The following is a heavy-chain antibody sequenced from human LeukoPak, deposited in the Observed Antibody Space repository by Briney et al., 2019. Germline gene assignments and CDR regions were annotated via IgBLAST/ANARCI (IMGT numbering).Heavy chain of an antibody. V-gene: IGHV4-30-4*01. Sequence: SETLSLTCTVSGGSISSGDYYWSWIRQPPGKGLEWIGYIYYSGSTYYSPSLKSRVTISVDTSKNQFSLKLSSVTAADTAVYYCARSGYSGYDEDYFDYWGQGTLVTVSS. J-gene: IGHJ4*02. D-gene: IGHD5-12*01. CDR1: GGSISSGDYY. CDR3: ARSGYSGYDEDYFDY. CDR2: IYYSGST.